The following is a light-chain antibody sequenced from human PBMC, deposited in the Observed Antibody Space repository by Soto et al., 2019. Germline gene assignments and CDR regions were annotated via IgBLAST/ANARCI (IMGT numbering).Light chain of an antibody. V-gene: IGKV4-1*01. CDR1: QSVLYSSNNKNH. CDR3: QQYYNTPLT. Sequence: DIVMTQSPDSLAVSLGERATINCRSGQSVLYSSNNKNHLAWYQQKPGQPPKLLIYWASTRESGVPERFSGSGSGTDFTLTISSLQDEDVAVYYCQQYYNTPLTFGGGTKVEIK. J-gene: IGKJ4*01. CDR2: WAS.